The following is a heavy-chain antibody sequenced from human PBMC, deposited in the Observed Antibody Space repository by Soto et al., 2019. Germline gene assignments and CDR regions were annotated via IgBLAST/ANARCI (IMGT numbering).Heavy chain of an antibody. V-gene: IGHV4-30-4*01. D-gene: IGHD5-12*01. CDR2: IYYSGST. CDR3: ARSPQNIEDLDY. CDR1: SGSISSGDYY. J-gene: IGHJ4*02. Sequence: TLSLSLTVSSGSISSGDYYWSWLRQPPGKGLEWIGYIYYSGSTYYNPSLKSRVAISVDTSKNQFSLKLSSVTAADTAVYYCARSPQNIEDLDYWGQGTLVTVSS.